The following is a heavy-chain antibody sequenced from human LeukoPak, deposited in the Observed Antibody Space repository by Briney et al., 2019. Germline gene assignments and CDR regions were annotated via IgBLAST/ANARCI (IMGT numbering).Heavy chain of an antibody. CDR3: AKDQETSYYYDSSGPIDY. Sequence: TGGSLRLSCAASGFTFSSYGMHWVRQAPGKGLEWVSAISGSGGSTYYADSVKGRFTISRDNSKNTLYLQMNSLRAEDTAVYYCAKDQETSYYYDSSGPIDYWGQGTLVTVSS. J-gene: IGHJ4*02. D-gene: IGHD3-22*01. CDR1: GFTFSSYG. V-gene: IGHV3-23*01. CDR2: ISGSGGST.